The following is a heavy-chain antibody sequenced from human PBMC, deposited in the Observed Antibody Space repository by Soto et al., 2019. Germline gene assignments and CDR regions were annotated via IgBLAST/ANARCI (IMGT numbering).Heavy chain of an antibody. CDR3: AREESRNFDY. J-gene: IGHJ4*02. Sequence: GGSLRLSCAASGLTFSRYWRSWVRQAPGKGLEWVANIKQDGSEKYYVDSVKGRFTISRDNAKNSLYLQMNSLRAEDTAVYYCAREESRNFDYWGQGTLVTVSS. V-gene: IGHV3-7*01. CDR2: IKQDGSEK. CDR1: GLTFSRYW.